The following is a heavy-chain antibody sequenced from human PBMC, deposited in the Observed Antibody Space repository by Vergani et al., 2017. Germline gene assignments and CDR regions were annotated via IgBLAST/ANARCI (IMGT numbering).Heavy chain of an antibody. J-gene: IGHJ6*02. D-gene: IGHD6-19*01. CDR3: AAGRIAVAGSRVGWGYYYGMDV. CDR2: IYTSGAT. CDR1: DGSFSTGGQS. Sequence: QVQLQESGPGLVKPSQTLSLTCTVSDGSFSTGGQSWTWLRQSAGKGLEWIGRIYTSGATNYNPSLRSRAIMSVDASKKQFSLKLTSVTAADTAVYYCAAGRIAVAGSRVGWGYYYGMDVWGQGTTVTVSS. V-gene: IGHV4-61*02.